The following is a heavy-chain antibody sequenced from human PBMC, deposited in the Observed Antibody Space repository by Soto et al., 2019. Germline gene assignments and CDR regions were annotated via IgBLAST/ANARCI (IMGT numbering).Heavy chain of an antibody. V-gene: IGHV4-39*01. Sequence: SETLSLTCSVSGASINNLAYYWRWIRQPPGKGLEWIETVYYNENTYYNPSLRSRVANYVDTAKNQFSLNLRSVTAADTAAYFCARRERYYGSPGWFDPWGQGTLVTVSS. CDR1: GASINNLAYY. CDR2: VYYNENT. CDR3: ARRERYYGSPGWFDP. J-gene: IGHJ5*01. D-gene: IGHD3-10*01.